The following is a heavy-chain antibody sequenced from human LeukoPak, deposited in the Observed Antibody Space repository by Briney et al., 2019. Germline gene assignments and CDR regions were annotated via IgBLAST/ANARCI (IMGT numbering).Heavy chain of an antibody. D-gene: IGHD4-17*01. Sequence: SETLSLTCTVSGGSISSYYWSWIRQPAGKGLEWIGRLYTSGSTNYNPSLKSRVTISVDKSKNQFSLKLSSVTAADTAVYYCARSYGDYINFDYWGQGSLVTVSS. CDR1: GGSISSYY. CDR2: LYTSGST. V-gene: IGHV4-4*07. J-gene: IGHJ4*02. CDR3: ARSYGDYINFDY.